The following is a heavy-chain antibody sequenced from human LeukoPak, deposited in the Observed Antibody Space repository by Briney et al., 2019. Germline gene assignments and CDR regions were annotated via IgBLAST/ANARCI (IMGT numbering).Heavy chain of an antibody. Sequence: SQTLSLTCAISGDSVSSDSAAWSWIRQSPSRGLEWLGRTYYRSKWVSDYAVSMRGRITINPDTSKNQFSLQLNSVTPGDTAVYYCARDRDWYYFDFWGQGTLVIVSS. CDR1: GDSVSSDSAA. V-gene: IGHV6-1*01. CDR2: TYYRSKWVS. J-gene: IGHJ4*02. D-gene: IGHD3/OR15-3a*01. CDR3: ARDRDWYYFDF.